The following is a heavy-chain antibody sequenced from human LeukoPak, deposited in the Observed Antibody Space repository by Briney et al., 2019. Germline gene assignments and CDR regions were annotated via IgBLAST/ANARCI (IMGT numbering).Heavy chain of an antibody. D-gene: IGHD6-6*01. Sequence: ASVKVSCKASGYTFTSYYMHWVRQAPGQGLEWMGIINPSGGSTSYAQKFQGRVTMTRDTSISTAYMELSRLRSDDTAVYYCAGDSSSSLYWGQGTLVTVSS. J-gene: IGHJ4*02. CDR1: GYTFTSYY. V-gene: IGHV1-46*01. CDR2: INPSGGST. CDR3: AGDSSSSLY.